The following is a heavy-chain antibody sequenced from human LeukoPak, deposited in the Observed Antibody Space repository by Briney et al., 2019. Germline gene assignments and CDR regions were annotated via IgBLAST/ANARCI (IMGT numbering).Heavy chain of an antibody. CDR1: GGSFSGYY. CDR2: INHSGST. V-gene: IGHV4-34*01. CDR3: AILSTTYYYDSSGYK. J-gene: IGHJ4*02. D-gene: IGHD3-22*01. Sequence: KPSETLSLTCAVYGGSFSGYYWSWIRQPPGKGLEWIGEINHSGSTNYNPSLKSRVTISVDTSKNQFSLKLSSVTAADTAVYYCAILSTTYYYDSSGYKWGQGTLVTVSS.